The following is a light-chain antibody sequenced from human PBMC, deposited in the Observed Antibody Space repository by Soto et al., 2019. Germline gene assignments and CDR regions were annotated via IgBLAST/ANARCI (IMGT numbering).Light chain of an antibody. CDR1: QPITAW. CDR2: DAS. V-gene: IGKV1-5*01. CDR3: QQDNLYPYT. Sequence: DIQMTQSPSTLSASVGDRVTITCRASQPITAWLAWYQQKPGKAPNLLIYDASDLESGGPSRFSGSGSGTEFTLTITGLQPDDFATYYCQQDNLYPYTFGQGTKLEIK. J-gene: IGKJ2*01.